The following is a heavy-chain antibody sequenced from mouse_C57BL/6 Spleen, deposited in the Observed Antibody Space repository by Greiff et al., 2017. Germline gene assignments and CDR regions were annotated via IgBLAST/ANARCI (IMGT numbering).Heavy chain of an antibody. CDR1: GFTFSDYG. V-gene: IGHV5-17*01. J-gene: IGHJ1*03. D-gene: IGHD1-1*01. Sequence: DVMLVESGGGLVKPGGSLKLSCAASGFTFSDYGMHWVRQAPEKGLEWVAYISSGSSTIYYADTVKGRFTISRDNAKNTLFLQMTSLRSEDTAMYYCARMYYGPYWSFDVWGTGTTGTVSS. CDR3: ARMYYGPYWSFDV. CDR2: ISSGSSTI.